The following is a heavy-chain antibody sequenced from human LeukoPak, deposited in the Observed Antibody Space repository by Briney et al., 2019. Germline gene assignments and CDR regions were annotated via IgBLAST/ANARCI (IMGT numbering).Heavy chain of an antibody. CDR3: ARDGYGGNYFDY. CDR2: ISSSSSYI. CDR1: GFTFSSYS. D-gene: IGHD4-23*01. J-gene: IGHJ4*02. Sequence: RGSLRLSCAASGFTFSSYSMNWVRQAPGKGLEWVSSISSSSSYIYYADSVKGRFTISKDNAKNSLYLQMNSLRAEDTAVYYCARDGYGGNYFDYWGQGTLVTVSS. V-gene: IGHV3-21*01.